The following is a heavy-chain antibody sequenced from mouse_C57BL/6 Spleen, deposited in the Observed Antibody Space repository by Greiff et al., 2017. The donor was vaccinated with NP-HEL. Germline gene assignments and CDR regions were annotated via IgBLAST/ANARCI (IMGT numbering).Heavy chain of an antibody. CDR2: ISGGGGNT. CDR1: GFTFSSYT. CDR3: ARRFGDY. Sequence: DVQLVESGGGLVKPGGSLKLSCAASGFTFSSYTMSWVRQTPEKRLEWVATISGGGGNTYYPDSVKGRFTISRDNAKNTLYLQMSSLRSEDTALYYCARRFGDYWGQGTTLTVSS. V-gene: IGHV5-9*01. J-gene: IGHJ2*01.